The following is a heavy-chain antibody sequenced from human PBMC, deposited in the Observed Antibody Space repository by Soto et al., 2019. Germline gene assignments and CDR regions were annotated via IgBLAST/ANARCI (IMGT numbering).Heavy chain of an antibody. CDR3: TGRRAWTAMDPLDY. D-gene: IGHD5-18*01. J-gene: IGHJ4*02. CDR2: IRNKVNTYAT. CDR1: GFIFSDSA. V-gene: IGHV3-73*02. Sequence: EVQLVESGGGLVQPGGSLKLSCAASGFIFSDSAIHWVRQASGKGPEWVGRIRNKVNTYATVYAASVKGRFTISRDDSMNTAYLQMNGLKTEDTAVYYCTGRRAWTAMDPLDYWGQGTLVTVSS.